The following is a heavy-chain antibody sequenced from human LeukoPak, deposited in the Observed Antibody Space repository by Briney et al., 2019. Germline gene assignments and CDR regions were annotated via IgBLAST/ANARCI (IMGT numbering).Heavy chain of an antibody. CDR1: GFTFSTYP. D-gene: IGHD3-9*01. Sequence: PGGSLRLSCEASGFTFSTYPMHWVRQAPDKGLEWVAMISYHGSNEYYADSVKGRFTISRDNSKNTLYLQMNNPRVEDTAIYYCARVHDTTGYYHYFDSWGQGTLATVSS. V-gene: IGHV3-30*04. J-gene: IGHJ4*02. CDR2: ISYHGSNE. CDR3: ARVHDTTGYYHYFDS.